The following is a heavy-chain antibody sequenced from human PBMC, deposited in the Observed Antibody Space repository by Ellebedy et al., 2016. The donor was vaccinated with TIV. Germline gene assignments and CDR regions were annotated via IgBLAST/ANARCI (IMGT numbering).Heavy chain of an antibody. Sequence: GESLKISCAASRFAFSSYWMGWVRQAPRKGLDWVANIKQDGSEKYYADSVTGRFTISRDNAKNSLYLQMNNLRAEDTAVYYCATDGSYGDYLSPTHAFVIWGQGTMVTVSS. CDR2: IKQDGSEK. D-gene: IGHD4-17*01. V-gene: IGHV3-7*01. CDR3: ATDGSYGDYLSPTHAFVI. J-gene: IGHJ3*02. CDR1: RFAFSSYW.